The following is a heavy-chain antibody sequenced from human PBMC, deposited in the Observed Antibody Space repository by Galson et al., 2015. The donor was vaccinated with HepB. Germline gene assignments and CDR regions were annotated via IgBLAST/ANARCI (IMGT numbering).Heavy chain of an antibody. CDR3: AKDAYRSSYYFDF. D-gene: IGHD3-16*01. V-gene: IGHV3-33*06. Sequence: SLRLSCAASGFTFSSHAMHWVRQAPGKGLEWVAVVWSDGYKKYYADSVQGRFTISRDNSKNTLFLQMDSLRAEDTAVYYCAKDAYRSSYYFDFWGQGTVVTVSS. J-gene: IGHJ4*02. CDR2: VWSDGYKK. CDR1: GFTFSSHA.